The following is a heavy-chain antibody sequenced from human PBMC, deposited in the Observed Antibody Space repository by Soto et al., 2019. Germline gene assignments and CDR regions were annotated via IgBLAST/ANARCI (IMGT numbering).Heavy chain of an antibody. D-gene: IGHD2-21*01. V-gene: IGHV4-61*08. CDR3: ARGSDYGERFVWFDP. Sequence: SETLCLTCTVSGGSMGRGDYYWSWIRQPPGKGLEWIGYIYYSGSTNYNPSLKSRVTISVDTSKNQFSLKLSSVTAADTAVYYCARGSDYGERFVWFDPWGQGTLVTVSS. CDR2: IYYSGST. CDR1: GGSMGRGDYY. J-gene: IGHJ5*02.